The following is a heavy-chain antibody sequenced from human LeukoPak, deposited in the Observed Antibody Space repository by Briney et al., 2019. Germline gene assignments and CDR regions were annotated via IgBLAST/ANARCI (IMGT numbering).Heavy chain of an antibody. D-gene: IGHD6-6*01. CDR3: ARARRGSTSSPFRSSIAARNYFDY. CDR1: GGSFSGYY. Sequence: ASETLSLTCAVYGGSFSGYYWSWIRQPPGKGLEWIGEINHSGSTNYNPSLKSQVTISVDTSKNQFSLKLSSVTAADTAVYYCARARRGSTSSPFRSSIAARNYFDYWGQGTLVTVSS. J-gene: IGHJ4*02. CDR2: INHSGST. V-gene: IGHV4-34*01.